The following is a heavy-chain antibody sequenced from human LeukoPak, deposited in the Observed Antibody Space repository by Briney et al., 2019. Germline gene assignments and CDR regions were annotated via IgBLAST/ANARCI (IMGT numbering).Heavy chain of an antibody. D-gene: IGHD3-10*01. CDR1: GFSFSEFG. V-gene: IGHV3-30*18. Sequence: GGSLRLSCVASGFSFSEFGNHWVRQAPGKGLEWVAAISYDGDKTSYSDAVKGRFTISRDNSKNTLYLQMNSLRGEDMAVYYCAKEQEAGSGTYFFYYGMDVWGQGTTVTVSS. CDR2: ISYDGDKT. J-gene: IGHJ6*02. CDR3: AKEQEAGSGTYFFYYGMDV.